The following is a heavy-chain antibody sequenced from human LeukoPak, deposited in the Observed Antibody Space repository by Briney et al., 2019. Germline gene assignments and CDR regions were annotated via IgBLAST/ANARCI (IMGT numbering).Heavy chain of an antibody. J-gene: IGHJ3*02. CDR2: ISSSSSYI. CDR3: ARSIAVAGTYAFDI. D-gene: IGHD6-19*01. CDR1: GFTFSSYA. Sequence: PGGSLRLSCAASGFTFSSYAMSWVRQAPGKGLEWVSSISSSSSYIYYAVSVKGRFTISRDNAKNSLYLQMNSLRAEDTAVYYCARSIAVAGTYAFDIWGQGTVVTVSS. V-gene: IGHV3-21*01.